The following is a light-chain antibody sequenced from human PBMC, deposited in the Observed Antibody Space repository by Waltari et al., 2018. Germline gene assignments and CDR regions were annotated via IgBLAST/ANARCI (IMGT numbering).Light chain of an antibody. J-gene: IGKJ2*01. V-gene: IGKV1-27*01. CDR3: QKSKRAPFT. CDR1: QGIGNY. CDR2: GAS. Sequence: DIQMTQSPSSLSASVGDRITITCRASQGIGNYLAWYQKKPGKVPKLLISGASALQSGVPSRFSGSGSGTDFTLTISSLQPEDVGTYYCQKSKRAPFTFGQGTKLEI.